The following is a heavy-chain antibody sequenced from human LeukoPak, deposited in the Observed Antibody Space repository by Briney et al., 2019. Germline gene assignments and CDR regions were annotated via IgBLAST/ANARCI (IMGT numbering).Heavy chain of an antibody. Sequence: GGSLRLSCAASGFTFSSYKMNWVRQAPGKGLEWVSYISSSGSTIYYADSVKGRFTISRDNAKNSLYLQMNSLRAEDTAVYYCARLYCSGGSCYRSFDYWGQGTLVTVSS. D-gene: IGHD2-15*01. CDR2: ISSSGSTI. CDR3: ARLYCSGGSCYRSFDY. CDR1: GFTFSSYK. V-gene: IGHV3-48*03. J-gene: IGHJ4*02.